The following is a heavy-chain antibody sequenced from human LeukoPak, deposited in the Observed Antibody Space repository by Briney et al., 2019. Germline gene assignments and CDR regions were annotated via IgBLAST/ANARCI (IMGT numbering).Heavy chain of an antibody. Sequence: GGSLRLSCAASGFTFSSYGMHWVRQAPGKGLEWVAVISYDGSNKYYADSVKGRFTISRDNSKNTLYLQMNSLRAEDTAVYYCARVGYSSSWYREVYFDYWGQGTLVTVSS. V-gene: IGHV3-30*03. D-gene: IGHD6-13*01. CDR1: GFTFSSYG. CDR2: ISYDGSNK. CDR3: ARVGYSSSWYREVYFDY. J-gene: IGHJ4*02.